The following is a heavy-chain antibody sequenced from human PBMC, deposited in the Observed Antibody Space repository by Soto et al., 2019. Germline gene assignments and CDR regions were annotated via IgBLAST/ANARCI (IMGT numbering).Heavy chain of an antibody. J-gene: IGHJ4*02. D-gene: IGHD2-15*01. V-gene: IGHV4-30-4*01. CDR2: IYYSGST. CDR1: GGSISSGDYY. CDR3: ATPHCSGGSCYQYY. Sequence: SETLSLTCTVSGGSISSGDYYWSWIRQPPGKGLEWIGYIYYSGSTYYNPSLKSRVTISVDTSKNQFSLKLSSVTAADTAVYYCATPHCSGGSCYQYYWGQGTLVTVSS.